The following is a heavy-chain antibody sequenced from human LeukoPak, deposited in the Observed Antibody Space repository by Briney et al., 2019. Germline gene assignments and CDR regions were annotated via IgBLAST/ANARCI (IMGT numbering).Heavy chain of an antibody. D-gene: IGHD3-10*01. V-gene: IGHV3-7*01. CDR1: GFTFSNYW. CDR2: IKGDESEK. Sequence: GGSLRLFCAASGFTFSNYWLSWVRQAPGKGLEWVANIKGDESEKFYVDSVKGRFTISRDNGKDSLYLQMNSLRAEDTAVYYCAAQYLPRRGVGDVFDIWGQGTLVTVSS. J-gene: IGHJ3*02. CDR3: AAQYLPRRGVGDVFDI.